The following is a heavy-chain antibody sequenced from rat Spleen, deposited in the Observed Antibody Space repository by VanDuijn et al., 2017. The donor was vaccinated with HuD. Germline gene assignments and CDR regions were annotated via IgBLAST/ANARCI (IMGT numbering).Heavy chain of an antibody. CDR1: EFTFSDYN. Sequence: EEQLAESGGGLVQPGGSLKLSCAASEFTFSDYNMAWVRQAPKKGLEWVATISYDGSSTYYRDSVKGRFTISRDNAKSTLYLQMDSLRSEDTATYYCTRHGLTGSGWFAYWGQGTLVTVSS. CDR3: TRHGLTGSGWFAY. J-gene: IGHJ3*01. V-gene: IGHV5-7*01. CDR2: ISYDGSST. D-gene: IGHD5-1*01.